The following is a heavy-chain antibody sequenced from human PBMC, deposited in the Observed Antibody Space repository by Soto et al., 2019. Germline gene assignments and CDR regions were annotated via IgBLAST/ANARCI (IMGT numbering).Heavy chain of an antibody. J-gene: IGHJ4*02. V-gene: IGHV3-53*01. CDR1: GFTVSNNY. CDR3: PTRPGGGGY. Sequence: EVQLVESGGGLIQPGGSLRLSCAVSGFTVSNNYMSWVRQAPGKGLEGVSVIYSGGYTAYGDSVKGRFTISRDNSKNTLFPQLKGLRADDPAVYSWPTRPGGGGYWGQGTLVTVSS. D-gene: IGHD3-10*01. CDR2: IYSGGYT.